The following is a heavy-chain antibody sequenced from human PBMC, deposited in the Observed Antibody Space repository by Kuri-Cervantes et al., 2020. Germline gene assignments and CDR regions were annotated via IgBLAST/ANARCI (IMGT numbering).Heavy chain of an antibody. CDR3: ARGNIVVVPAAWVPLNWFDP. J-gene: IGHJ5*02. Sequence: SETLSLTCTVSGGSISSSSYYWSRIRQPPGKGLEWIGYIYYSGSTNYNPSLKSRVTISVDASKNQFSLKLSSVTAADTAVYYCARGNIVVVPAAWVPLNWFDPWGQGTLVTVSS. D-gene: IGHD2-2*01. CDR2: IYYSGST. CDR1: GGSISSSSYY. V-gene: IGHV4-61*01.